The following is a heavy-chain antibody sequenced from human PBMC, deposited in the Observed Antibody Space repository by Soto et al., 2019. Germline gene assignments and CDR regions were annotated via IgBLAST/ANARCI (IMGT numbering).Heavy chain of an antibody. CDR3: ARQVYCCDDCFSIYDY. Sequence: GESLKISCKGSGYSFTTSWIAWVRQMPGKGLEWMGIIYPGHSNTRYSPSFQGQVTISADKSSSTAYLQWSSLKASDTAMYYCARQVYCCDDCFSIYDYWGQGAQVHVSS. J-gene: IGHJ4*02. V-gene: IGHV5-51*01. CDR2: IYPGHSNT. CDR1: GYSFTTSW. D-gene: IGHD2-21*02.